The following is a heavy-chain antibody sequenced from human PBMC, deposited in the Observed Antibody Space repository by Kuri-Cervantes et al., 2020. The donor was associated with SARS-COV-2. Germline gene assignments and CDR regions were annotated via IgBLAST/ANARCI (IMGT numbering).Heavy chain of an antibody. V-gene: IGHV4-30-4*01. D-gene: IGHD2-2*03. CDR3: AGYMDIVVVPAAGYGMNV. Sequence: LSLTCAASGFNFSRTDKYWVRKRPGKGLERIGYIYYSGSSYCNPSLNSPVTISVDTSKIQFSLKLSSVTAADTAVYYCAGYMDIVVVPAAGYGMNVWGQGTTVTVSS. J-gene: IGHJ6*02. CDR1: GFNFSRTDKY. CDR2: IYYSGSS.